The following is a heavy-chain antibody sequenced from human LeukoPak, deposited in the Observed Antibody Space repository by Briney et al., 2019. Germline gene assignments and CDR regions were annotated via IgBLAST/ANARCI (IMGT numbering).Heavy chain of an antibody. Sequence: ASVKVSCKVSGYTLTELSMHWVRQAPGKGLEWMGGFDPEDGETIYAQKFQGRVTMTEDTSTDTAYMELSSLRSEDTAVYYCAREGVGATDFGTYYYFYYYMDVWGKGTTVTVSS. J-gene: IGHJ6*03. CDR2: FDPEDGET. CDR3: AREGVGATDFGTYYYFYYYMDV. D-gene: IGHD1-26*01. CDR1: GYTLTELS. V-gene: IGHV1-24*01.